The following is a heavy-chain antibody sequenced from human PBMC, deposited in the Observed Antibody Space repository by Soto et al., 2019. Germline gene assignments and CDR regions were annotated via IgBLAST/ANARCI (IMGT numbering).Heavy chain of an antibody. V-gene: IGHV3-15*01. Sequence: GGSLRLSCAASGFTFSNAWMSWVRQAPGKGLEWVGRIKSKTDGGTTEYAAPVKGRFTISRDDSKNTLYLQMNSLKTEDTAVYYCTTDPWVTLTNDAFDIWGQGTMVTVSS. CDR1: GFTFSNAW. CDR2: IKSKTDGGTT. J-gene: IGHJ3*02. D-gene: IGHD2-21*02. CDR3: TTDPWVTLTNDAFDI.